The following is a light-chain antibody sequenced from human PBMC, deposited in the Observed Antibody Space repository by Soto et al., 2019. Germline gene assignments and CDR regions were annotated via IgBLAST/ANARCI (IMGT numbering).Light chain of an antibody. CDR3: QQYNNWPLT. CDR2: GTS. CDR1: QSVSSN. Sequence: EILMTQSPATLSVSPGDGATLSCRASQSVSSNLAWYQQKPGQAPRLLIYGTSTRATGIPARFSGSGSGTEFTLTISSLQSEDFAVYYCQQYNNWPLTFGGGTKVDIK. V-gene: IGKV3-15*01. J-gene: IGKJ4*01.